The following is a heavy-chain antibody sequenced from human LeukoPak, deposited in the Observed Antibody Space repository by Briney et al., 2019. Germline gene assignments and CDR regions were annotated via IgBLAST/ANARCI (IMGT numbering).Heavy chain of an antibody. V-gene: IGHV4-4*02. CDR3: ARGVGNWNYGY. CDR1: GFTFSRYGM. CDR2: IYHSGST. D-gene: IGHD1-7*01. Sequence: PGGSLRLPCAASGFTFSRYGMSWVRQPPGKGLEWIGEIYHSGSTNYNPSLKSRVTISVDKSKNQFSLKLSSVTAADTAVYYCARGVGNWNYGYWGQGTLVTVSS. J-gene: IGHJ4*02.